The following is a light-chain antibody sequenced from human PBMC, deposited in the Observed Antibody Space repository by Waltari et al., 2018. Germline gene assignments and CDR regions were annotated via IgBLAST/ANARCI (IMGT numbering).Light chain of an antibody. CDR2: GDD. Sequence: QSVLTQPPSASGTPGQRVTISCSGSSSNIGSKTVSWHHQLPGTAPKLLIYGDDQRPSGVPDRFSASKAGTSASLSISNLQSEDEADYYCGAWDDSLNGYVFGSGTKVNVL. CDR1: SSNIGSKT. J-gene: IGLJ1*01. V-gene: IGLV1-44*01. CDR3: GAWDDSLNGYV.